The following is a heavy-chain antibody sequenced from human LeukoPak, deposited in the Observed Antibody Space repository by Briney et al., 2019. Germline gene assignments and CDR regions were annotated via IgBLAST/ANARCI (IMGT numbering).Heavy chain of an antibody. CDR1: GFTFSSYA. CDR3: AKSGGVVPAAIPEYDY. Sequence: GGSLRLSCAASGFTFSSYAMSWVRQAPGKGLEWVSAISGSGGSTYYADSVKGRFTISRDNSKNTLYLQMNSLRAEDTAVYYCAKSGGVVPAAIPEYDYWGQGTLVTVSS. J-gene: IGHJ4*02. V-gene: IGHV3-23*01. D-gene: IGHD2-2*01. CDR2: ISGSGGST.